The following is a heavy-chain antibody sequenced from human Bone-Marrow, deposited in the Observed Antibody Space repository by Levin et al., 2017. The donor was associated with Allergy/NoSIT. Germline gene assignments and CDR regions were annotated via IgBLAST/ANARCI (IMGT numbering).Heavy chain of an antibody. Sequence: SQTLSLTCAVSGYSIRSAYYWGWLRQSPGKGLEWIANIFHTGSTYYNLSLRSRVTISIDTSKNQFSLKMTSVTAADTAIYYCARDQSGDADIPFDIWGQGTMVTVSS. J-gene: IGHJ3*02. V-gene: IGHV4-38-2*02. CDR1: GYSIRSAYY. CDR2: IFHTGST. D-gene: IGHD4-17*01. CDR3: ARDQSGDADIPFDI.